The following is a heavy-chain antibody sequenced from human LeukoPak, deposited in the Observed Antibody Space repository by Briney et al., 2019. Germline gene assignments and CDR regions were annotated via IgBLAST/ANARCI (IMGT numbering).Heavy chain of an antibody. CDR1: GGSISSSSYY. V-gene: IGHV4-39*01. D-gene: IGHD2/OR15-2a*01. J-gene: IGHJ4*02. CDR2: IYYSGNT. Sequence: SETLSLTCTVSGGSISSSSYYWGWIRQPPGKGLEWIGSIYYSGNTYYNPSLKSRVTISVDTSKNQFSLKLNSVTAADTAGYYCARHKRDSTYYFDYWVQGTLVTVSS. CDR3: ARHKRDSTYYFDY.